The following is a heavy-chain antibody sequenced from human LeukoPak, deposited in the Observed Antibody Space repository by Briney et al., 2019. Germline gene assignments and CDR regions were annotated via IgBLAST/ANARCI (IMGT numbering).Heavy chain of an antibody. CDR1: GFTFSDYY. CDR2: ISAGGTTI. Sequence: GGSLRLCCAASGFTFSDYYLSWVRQAPGKGLEWVSYISAGGTTIDYADSVKGRFTISRDTAKNALYLQMYSLRVEDTAVYYCARGLEQQLIVGNYYYAMDAWGQGTTVTVSS. D-gene: IGHD6-13*01. J-gene: IGHJ6*02. V-gene: IGHV3-11*01. CDR3: ARGLEQQLIVGNYYYAMDA.